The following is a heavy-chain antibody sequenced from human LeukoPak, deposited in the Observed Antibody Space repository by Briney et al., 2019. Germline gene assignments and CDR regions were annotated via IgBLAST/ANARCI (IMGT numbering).Heavy chain of an antibody. Sequence: PSETLSLTCTVSGGSVSSSNYYWSWIRQPPGKGLEWIGYIYYSGSTNYNPSLKSRVTISVDTSKNQFSLKLSSVTAADTAVYYCARGLGYCSGGSCSYGMDVWGQGTTVTVSS. CDR1: GGSVSSSNYY. V-gene: IGHV4-61*01. CDR2: IYYSGST. J-gene: IGHJ6*02. D-gene: IGHD2-15*01. CDR3: ARGLGYCSGGSCSYGMDV.